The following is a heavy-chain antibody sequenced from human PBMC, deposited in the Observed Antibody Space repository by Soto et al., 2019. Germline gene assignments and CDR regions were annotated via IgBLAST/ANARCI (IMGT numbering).Heavy chain of an antibody. CDR2: ISGSGGST. CDR3: AKGSSSWGVYDY. J-gene: IGHJ4*02. CDR1: GFTFSSYA. D-gene: IGHD6-13*01. Sequence: EVQLLESGGGLVQPGGTLRLSCAASGFTFSSYAMSWVRQAPGKGLEWVSAISGSGGSTYYADSVKGRFTISRDNSKNTLYLQMTSLRAEDTAVYYCAKGSSSWGVYDYWGQGTLVTVSS. V-gene: IGHV3-23*01.